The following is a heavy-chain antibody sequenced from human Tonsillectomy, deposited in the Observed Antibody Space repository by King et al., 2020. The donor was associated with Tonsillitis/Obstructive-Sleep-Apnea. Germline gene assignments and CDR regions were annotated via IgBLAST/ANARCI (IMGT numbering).Heavy chain of an antibody. CDR3: ARVHDYDSSGYYYYYYYCGMDV. CDR2: ISSSGSTI. J-gene: IGHJ6*02. D-gene: IGHD3-22*01. Sequence: VQLVESGGGLVQPGGSLRLSCAASGFTFSSYEMNWVRQAPGKGLEWVSSISSSGSTIYYADSVKGRFTISRDNAKNSLYLQMNSLRAEDTAVYYCARVHDYDSSGYYYYYYYCGMDVWGQGTTVPVSS. CDR1: GFTFSSYE. V-gene: IGHV3-48*03.